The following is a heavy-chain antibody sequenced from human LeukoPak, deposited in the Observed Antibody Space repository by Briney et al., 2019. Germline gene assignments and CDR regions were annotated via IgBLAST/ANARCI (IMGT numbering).Heavy chain of an antibody. V-gene: IGHV4-31*03. Sequence: PSETLSLTCTVSGGSISSGGYYWSWIRQHPGKGLEWIGYIYYSGSTYYNPSLKSRVTISVDTSKNQFSLKLSSVTAADTAVYYCARGGYVNNWFDPWGQGTLVTVSS. CDR2: IYYSGST. CDR3: ARGGYVNNWFDP. D-gene: IGHD5-12*01. CDR1: GGSISSGGYY. J-gene: IGHJ5*02.